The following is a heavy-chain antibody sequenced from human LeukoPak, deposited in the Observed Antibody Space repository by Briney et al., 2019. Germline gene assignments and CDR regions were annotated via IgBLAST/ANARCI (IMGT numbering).Heavy chain of an antibody. CDR2: ISGNGANT. D-gene: IGHD3-10*01. CDR1: ELTLSAYA. CDR3: VDRNGYHYAFDY. Sequence: PGGSLRLSCVGSELTLSAYAMSWVRQTPGKGLEWVSGISGNGANTDSADSVEGRFTISRDNSKDTLYLEMTNLRAEDAAVYYCVDRNGYHYAFDYWGQGTQVVVSS. V-gene: IGHV3-23*01. J-gene: IGHJ4*02.